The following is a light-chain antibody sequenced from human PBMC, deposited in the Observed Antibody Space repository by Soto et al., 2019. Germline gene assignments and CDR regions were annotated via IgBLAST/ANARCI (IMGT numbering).Light chain of an antibody. CDR2: GAS. Sequence: EIVLTQSPGTLSLSPGERATLSCRASQSINNNYLAWYQQKRGQAPSLLIYGASSRATGIPDRFSGSGSGTEFTLTISRLEPDDFAVYYCQQYGGSPRTFGQGTKVEIK. CDR3: QQYGGSPRT. V-gene: IGKV3-20*01. CDR1: QSINNNY. J-gene: IGKJ1*01.